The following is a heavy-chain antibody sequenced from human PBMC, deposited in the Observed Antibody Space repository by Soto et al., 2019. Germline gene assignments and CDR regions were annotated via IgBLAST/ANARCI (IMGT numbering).Heavy chain of an antibody. V-gene: IGHV3-48*01. CDR3: AKGSLPMVRGASYYFDY. CDR1: GFTFSSYS. CDR2: ISSSSSTI. J-gene: IGHJ4*02. Sequence: TGGSLRLSCAASGFTFSSYSMNWVRQAPGKGLEWVSDISSSSSTIYYADSVKGRFTISRDNAKNTLYLQMNSLRAEDTAVYYCAKGSLPMVRGASYYFDYWGQGTLVTVSS. D-gene: IGHD3-10*01.